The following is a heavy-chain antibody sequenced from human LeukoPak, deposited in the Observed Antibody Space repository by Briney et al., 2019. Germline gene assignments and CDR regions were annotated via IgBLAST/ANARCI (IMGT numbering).Heavy chain of an antibody. CDR1: GFTFSSYA. CDR3: AKGRCSSTSCYDDY. J-gene: IGHJ4*02. Sequence: GGSLRLSCAASGFTFSSYAMSWVRQAPGKGLEWGSGISGNAGNTYYADSVKGRFTISRDNSKNTLYLQMTRLRAEDTAVYYCAKGRCSSTSCYDDYWGQGTLVTVSS. V-gene: IGHV3-23*01. D-gene: IGHD2-2*01. CDR2: ISGNAGNT.